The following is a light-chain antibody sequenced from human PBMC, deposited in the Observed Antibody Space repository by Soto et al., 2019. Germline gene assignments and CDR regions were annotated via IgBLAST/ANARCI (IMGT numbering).Light chain of an antibody. CDR1: KPRIGEYDL. V-gene: IGLV2-14*01. CDR2: EVS. J-gene: IGLJ1*01. CDR3: SAYSAGSPLLV. Sequence: IPGTCNKPRIGEYDLVSWYQHHPGKAPKHLIHEVSNRPSGISTRFSGSKSDNVASLTTSGLRAEDESDYFCSAYSAGSPLLVFGSGTKVTVL.